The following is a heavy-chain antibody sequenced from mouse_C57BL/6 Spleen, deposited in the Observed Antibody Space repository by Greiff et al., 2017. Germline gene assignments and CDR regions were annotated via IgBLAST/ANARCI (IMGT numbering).Heavy chain of an antibody. D-gene: IGHD2-3*01. CDR1: GYSFTGYY. V-gene: IGHV1-42*01. J-gene: IGHJ4*01. CDR2: INPSTGGT. CDR3: AKGIYDGYYGGAMDY. Sequence: EVQLQQSGPELVKPGASVKISCKASGYSFTGYYMNWVKQSPEKSLEWIGEINPSTGGTTYNQKFKAKATLTVDTSSSTAYMQLKSLTSEDSAVYYCAKGIYDGYYGGAMDYWGQGTSVTVSS.